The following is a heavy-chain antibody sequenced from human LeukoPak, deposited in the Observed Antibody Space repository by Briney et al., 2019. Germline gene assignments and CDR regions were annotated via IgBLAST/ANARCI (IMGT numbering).Heavy chain of an antibody. J-gene: IGHJ6*03. V-gene: IGHV1-8*01. CDR2: MNPNSRNT. CDR3: ARAGYYYGSGSYYYYMDV. D-gene: IGHD3-10*01. CDR1: AYTFTSYD. Sequence: ASVKVSCKASAYTFTSYDFNWVRQATGTALKLLGWMNPNSRNTGYAQKFQGRVTMTRNTSISTVYMELISLRSEDTAVYYCARAGYYYGSGSYYYYMDVWGKGTTVTVSS.